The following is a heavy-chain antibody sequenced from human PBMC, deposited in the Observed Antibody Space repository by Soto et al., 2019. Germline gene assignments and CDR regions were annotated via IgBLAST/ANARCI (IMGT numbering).Heavy chain of an antibody. Sequence: SETLSLTCTVSGGSISSHYWTWIRQPAVKGLEWIGRAHFSGSTDYNPSLKSRATMSVDTSKNQFSLKVISVTAADTAVYYCARGGTVPWNVLDCWGQGTLVTVSS. D-gene: IGHD1-1*01. CDR1: GGSISSHY. J-gene: IGHJ4*02. V-gene: IGHV4-4*07. CDR3: ARGGTVPWNVLDC. CDR2: AHFSGST.